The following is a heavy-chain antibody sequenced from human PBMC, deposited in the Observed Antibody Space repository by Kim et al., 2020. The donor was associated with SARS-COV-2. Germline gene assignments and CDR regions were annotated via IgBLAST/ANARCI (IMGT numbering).Heavy chain of an antibody. CDR2: INHSGST. CDR3: ARVTRRLAAAGRDFDY. J-gene: IGHJ4*02. D-gene: IGHD6-13*01. V-gene: IGHV4-34*01. CDR1: GGSFSGYY. Sequence: SETLSLTCAVYGGSFSGYYWSWIRQPPGKGLEWIGEINHSGSTNYNPSLKSRVTISVDTSKNQFSLKLSSVTAADTAVYYCARVTRRLAAAGRDFDYWGQGTLVTVSS.